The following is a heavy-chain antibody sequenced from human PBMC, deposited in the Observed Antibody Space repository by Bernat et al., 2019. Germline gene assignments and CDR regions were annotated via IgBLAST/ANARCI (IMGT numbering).Heavy chain of an antibody. J-gene: IGHJ4*02. V-gene: IGHV4-31*03. Sequence: QLQLQESGPGLVKPSETLSLTCTVSAGSISSGGYYWSWIRQHPGKGLEWIGYIYYSGSTYYNPSLKSRVTISVDTSKNQFSLKLSSVTAADTAVYYCARASVLVLGGLGLWGQGTLVTVSS. D-gene: IGHD2-8*02. CDR2: IYYSGST. CDR1: AGSISSGGYY. CDR3: ARASVLVLGGLGL.